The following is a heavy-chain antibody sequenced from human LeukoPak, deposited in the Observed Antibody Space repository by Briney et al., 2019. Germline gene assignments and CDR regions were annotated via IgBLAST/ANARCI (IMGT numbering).Heavy chain of an antibody. Sequence: SVKVSCKASGYTFTSYYMHWVRQAPGQGLEWLGRISPIFGTANYAQKFQGRVTITTDESTSTAYMELSSLRSEDTAVYYCAREEHDYGDYRSYYYYMDVWGKGTTVTVSS. J-gene: IGHJ6*03. D-gene: IGHD4-17*01. CDR3: AREEHDYGDYRSYYYYMDV. CDR1: GYTFTSYY. V-gene: IGHV1-69*05. CDR2: ISPIFGTA.